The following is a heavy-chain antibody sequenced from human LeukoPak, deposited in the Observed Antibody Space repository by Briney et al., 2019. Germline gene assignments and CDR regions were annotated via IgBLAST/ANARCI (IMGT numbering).Heavy chain of an antibody. CDR3: ERDPSDYEWQRGWYRDF. D-gene: IGHD6-19*01. V-gene: IGHV3-23*01. J-gene: IGHJ4*01. CDR1: GSTFSGYG. Sequence: GGSLTLSCAASGSTFSGYGMSWFRQAPGKGLEWVSTINTRADETHYADSVRGRFTIFRDNSRSTLALHMSNLRVEDTAVYYCERDPSDYEWQRGWYRDFWGRGSQVTVSS. CDR2: INTRADET.